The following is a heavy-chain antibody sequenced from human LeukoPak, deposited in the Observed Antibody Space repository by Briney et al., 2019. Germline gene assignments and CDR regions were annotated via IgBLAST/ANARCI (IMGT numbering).Heavy chain of an antibody. D-gene: IGHD4-23*01. CDR2: ISSSSSYI. CDR3: ARGSVVSSQIDY. J-gene: IGHJ4*02. V-gene: IGHV3-21*01. CDR1: GFTFSSYS. Sequence: GGSLRLSCAASGFTFSSYSMNWVRQAPGKGLEWVSSISSSSSYIYYADSVKGRFTISRDNAKNSLYLQMNSLRAEDTAEYYCARGSVVSSQIDYWGQGTLVTVSS.